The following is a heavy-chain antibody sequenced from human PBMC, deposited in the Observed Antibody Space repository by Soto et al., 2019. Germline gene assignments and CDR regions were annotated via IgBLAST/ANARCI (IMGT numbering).Heavy chain of an antibody. Sequence: SETLSLTCTVSGGSISSYYWSWIRQPPGKGLEWIGYIYYSGSTNYNPSLKSRVTISVDTSKNQFSLKLSSVTAADTAVYYCARALAVAGTRSCAFDIWGQGTMVTVSS. J-gene: IGHJ3*02. D-gene: IGHD6-19*01. CDR1: GGSISSYY. V-gene: IGHV4-59*01. CDR3: ARALAVAGTRSCAFDI. CDR2: IYYSGST.